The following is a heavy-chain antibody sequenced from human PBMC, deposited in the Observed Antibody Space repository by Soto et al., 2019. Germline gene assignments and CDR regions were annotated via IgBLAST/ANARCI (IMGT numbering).Heavy chain of an antibody. CDR3: AREALGDDGSGSYFRNAFDI. V-gene: IGHV3-21*01. D-gene: IGHD3-10*01. CDR2: ISSSSSYI. CDR1: GFTFSSYS. Sequence: GGSLRLSCAASGFTFSSYSMNWVRQAPGKGLEWVSSISSSSSYIYYADSVKGRFTISRDNAKNSLYLQMNSLRAEDTAVYYCAREALGDDGSGSYFRNAFDIWGQGTMVTVSS. J-gene: IGHJ3*02.